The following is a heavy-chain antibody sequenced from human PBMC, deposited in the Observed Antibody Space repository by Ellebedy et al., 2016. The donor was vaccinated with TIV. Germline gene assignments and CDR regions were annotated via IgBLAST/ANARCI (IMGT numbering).Heavy chain of an antibody. CDR1: VDSVSGDSGA. V-gene: IGHV6-1*01. Sequence: SQTLSLTCAISVDSVSGDSGAWNWIRRSPSRGLEWLGRTYYGSTWYNDYAVSVKSRITISPDTSKNQFSLQLNSVTPDDTAVYYCARGWLRHGMDVWGQGTTVTVSS. J-gene: IGHJ6*02. D-gene: IGHD5-12*01. CDR3: ARGWLRHGMDV. CDR2: TYYGSTWYN.